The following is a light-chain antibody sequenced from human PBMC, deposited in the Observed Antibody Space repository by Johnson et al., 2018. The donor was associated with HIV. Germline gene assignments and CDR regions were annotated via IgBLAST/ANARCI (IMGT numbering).Light chain of an antibody. Sequence: HSVLTQPPSVSAAPGQKVTISCSGSSSNIGNNYVSWYQQVPGTAPKLLIFDNNKRPSGIPDRFFGSKSGTSATLDITGLQTGDEGDYYCGTWDSSLNAYVFGTGTKVTVL. J-gene: IGLJ1*01. V-gene: IGLV1-51*01. CDR2: DNN. CDR1: SSNIGNNY. CDR3: GTWDSSLNAYV.